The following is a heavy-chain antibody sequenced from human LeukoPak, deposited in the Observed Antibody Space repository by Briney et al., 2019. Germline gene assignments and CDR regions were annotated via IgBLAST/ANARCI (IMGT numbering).Heavy chain of an antibody. CDR3: ARALGYGDYVHQVDY. J-gene: IGHJ4*02. CDR2: INPSGGST. D-gene: IGHD4-17*01. CDR1: GYTFTSYY. V-gene: IGHV1-46*01. Sequence: ASVKVSCKASGYTFTSYYMHWVRQAPGQGLEWMGIINPSGGSTSYAQKFQGRVTMTRDTSTSTVYMELSSLRSEDTAVYYCARALGYGDYVHQVDYWGQGTLVTVSS.